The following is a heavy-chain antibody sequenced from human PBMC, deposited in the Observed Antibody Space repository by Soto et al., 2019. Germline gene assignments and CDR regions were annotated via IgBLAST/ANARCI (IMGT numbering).Heavy chain of an antibody. J-gene: IGHJ4*02. D-gene: IGHD2-21*01. CDR1: GYTFTSYD. CDR3: ARSAYCGGDCYSHNDY. CDR2: MNPNSGNT. Sequence: QVQLVQSGAEVKKPGASVKVSCKASGYTFTSYDINWVRQATGQGLEWMGWMNPNSGNTGYAQKCQGRVTMTRNTSISTAYMELSSLRSEDTAVYYCARSAYCGGDCYSHNDYWGQGTLVPVSS. V-gene: IGHV1-8*01.